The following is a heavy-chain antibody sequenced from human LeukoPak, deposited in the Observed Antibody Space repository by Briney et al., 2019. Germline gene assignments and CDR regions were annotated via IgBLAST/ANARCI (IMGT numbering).Heavy chain of an antibody. D-gene: IGHD1-14*01. Sequence: PDRSLRLSCAGSGFIFADVAMHWVRQVPGKGLEWVSGINWNSGTVGYADSVKGRFTISRDNAKNSLYLQMNSLKFDDTAFYYCTKEGLTPFDYWGQGTLVTVSS. CDR1: GFIFADVA. J-gene: IGHJ4*02. CDR3: TKEGLTPFDY. CDR2: INWNSGTV. V-gene: IGHV3-9*01.